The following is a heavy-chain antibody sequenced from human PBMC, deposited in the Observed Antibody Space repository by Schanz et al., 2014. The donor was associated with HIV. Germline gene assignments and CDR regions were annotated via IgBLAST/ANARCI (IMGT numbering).Heavy chain of an antibody. D-gene: IGHD3-16*01. Sequence: QVQLVESGGGVVQPGRSLRLSCAASGFTFSTYGMHWVRQGPGKGLEWVAFISYDGSNKYYADSVKGRFTISRDNSKNTRFLQMNSLRGEDTAVYYCARVANWDYYGMDVWGRGTTVTVSS. CDR1: GFTFSTYG. J-gene: IGHJ6*02. CDR3: ARVANWDYYGMDV. V-gene: IGHV3-30*03. CDR2: ISYDGSNK.